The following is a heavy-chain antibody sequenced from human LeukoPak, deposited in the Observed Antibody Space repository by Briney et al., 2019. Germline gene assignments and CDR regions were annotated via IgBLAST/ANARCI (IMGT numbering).Heavy chain of an antibody. V-gene: IGHV1-46*01. J-gene: IGHJ4*02. Sequence: ASVKVSCKASGYTFTSYYMHWVRQAPGQGLEWMGIINPSGGSTSYAQKFQGRVTMTRDTSTSTVYMELSSLRSEDTAVYYCARDGAVGSGSYSVYGSPSLDYWGQGTLVTVSS. CDR1: GYTFTSYY. CDR2: INPSGGST. D-gene: IGHD1-26*01. CDR3: ARDGAVGSGSYSVYGSPSLDY.